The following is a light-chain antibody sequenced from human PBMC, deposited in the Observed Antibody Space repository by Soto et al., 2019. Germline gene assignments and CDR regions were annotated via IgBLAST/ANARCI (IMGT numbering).Light chain of an antibody. J-gene: IGLJ2*01. CDR3: QSYDSSLSGVV. V-gene: IGLV1-40*01. CDR1: SSNIGAGYD. CDR2: GNS. Sequence: SVLTQPPSVSGAPGQRVTISCPGSSSNIGAGYDVHWYQQLPGTAPKLLIYGNSNRPSGVPDRFSGSKSGTSASLAITGLQDEDEADYYCQSYDSSLSGVVFGGGTKLTVL.